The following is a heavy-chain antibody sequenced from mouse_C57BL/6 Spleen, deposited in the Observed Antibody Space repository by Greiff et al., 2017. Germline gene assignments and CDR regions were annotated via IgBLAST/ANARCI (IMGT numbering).Heavy chain of an antibody. Sequence: QVQLQQSGPELVKPGASVKISCKASGYAFSSSWMNWVKQRPGKGLEWSGRIYPGDGDTNYNGKFKGKATLTADKSSSTAYMQLSSLTSEDSAVYFCARSSLYDYDGGFGAMDYWGQGTSVTVSS. CDR3: ARSSLYDYDGGFGAMDY. J-gene: IGHJ4*01. CDR1: GYAFSSSW. V-gene: IGHV1-82*01. D-gene: IGHD2-4*01. CDR2: IYPGDGDT.